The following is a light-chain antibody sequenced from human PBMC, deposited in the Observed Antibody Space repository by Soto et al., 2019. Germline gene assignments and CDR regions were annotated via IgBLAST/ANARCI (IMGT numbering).Light chain of an antibody. V-gene: IGKV1-39*01. CDR1: QSISNY. CDR3: QQSYGTPLT. CDR2: AAS. Sequence: DIEMTQSPSSLSASVGDRVTITCRASQSISNYLNWYQHKPGKVPKLLIYAASSLQSGVPTRFTGSGSGTDFTLTISSLQPEDFATYYCQQSYGTPLTFGGGTKAEIK. J-gene: IGKJ4*01.